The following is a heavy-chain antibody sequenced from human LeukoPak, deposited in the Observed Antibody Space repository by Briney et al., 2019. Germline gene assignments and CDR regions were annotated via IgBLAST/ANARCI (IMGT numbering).Heavy chain of an antibody. CDR3: ATLVYSSSWSFDY. Sequence: SETLSLTCNVSGGSVTSSSYYWGWIRQPPGKGLEWIGSIYYRGSTYYDPSLKSRVIISVDTSKNQFSLKLSSVTATDTAVYYCATLVYSSSWSFDYWGQGTLVSVSS. V-gene: IGHV4-39*01. CDR2: IYYRGST. CDR1: GGSVTSSSYY. D-gene: IGHD6-13*01. J-gene: IGHJ4*02.